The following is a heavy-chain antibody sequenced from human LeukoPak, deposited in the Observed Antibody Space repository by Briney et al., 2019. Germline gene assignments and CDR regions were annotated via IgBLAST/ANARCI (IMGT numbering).Heavy chain of an antibody. V-gene: IGHV1-46*01. Sequence: ASVEVSCKASGYTYTSYYMHWVRQAPGQGLEWMGIINPSGGSTSYAQKFQGRVTMTGDMSTSTVYMELSSLRSEDTAVYYCARSLNGDYYYYMDVWGKGTTVTVSS. CDR3: ARSLNGDYYYYMDV. J-gene: IGHJ6*03. D-gene: IGHD2-8*01. CDR2: INPSGGST. CDR1: GYTYTSYY.